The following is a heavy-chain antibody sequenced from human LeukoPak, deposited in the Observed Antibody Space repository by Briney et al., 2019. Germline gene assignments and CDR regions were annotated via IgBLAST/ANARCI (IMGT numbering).Heavy chain of an antibody. CDR3: ASGYCGSISCYASVY. V-gene: IGHV3-11*04. D-gene: IGHD2-2*03. J-gene: IGHJ4*02. CDR2: ISSSGSTI. Sequence: MSGGSLRLSCAASGFSFSDYYMTWIRQAPGKGLEWVSYISSSGSTIYYADSVKGRFTISRDNAKNSLYLQMNSLRAEDTAVYYCASGYCGSISCYASVYWGQGTLVTVSS. CDR1: GFSFSDYY.